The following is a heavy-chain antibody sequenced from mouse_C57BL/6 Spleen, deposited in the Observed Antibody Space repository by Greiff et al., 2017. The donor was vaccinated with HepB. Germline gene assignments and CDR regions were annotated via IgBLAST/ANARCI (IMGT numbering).Heavy chain of an antibody. CDR3: TRIMTTVVVFDY. Sequence: QVQLQQSGAELVRPGASVTLSCKASGYTFTDYEMHWVKQTPVHGLEWIGAIDPETGGTAYNQKFKGKAILTADKSSSTAYMELRSLTSDDSAVYYCTRIMTTVVVFDYWGQGTTLTVSS. D-gene: IGHD1-1*01. CDR2: IDPETGGT. J-gene: IGHJ2*01. CDR1: GYTFTDYE. V-gene: IGHV1-15*01.